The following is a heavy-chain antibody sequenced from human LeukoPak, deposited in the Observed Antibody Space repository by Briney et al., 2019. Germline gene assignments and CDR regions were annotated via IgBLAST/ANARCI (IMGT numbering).Heavy chain of an antibody. Sequence: GGSLRLSCAASGFTFDDYAMHWVRQAPGKGLEWVSGISWNSGSIGYADSVKGRFTISRDNAKNSLYLQMNSLRAEDTAVYYCARGGVVPAAIALDAFDIWGQGTMVTVSS. J-gene: IGHJ3*02. D-gene: IGHD2-2*01. V-gene: IGHV3-9*01. CDR2: ISWNSGSI. CDR3: ARGGVVPAAIALDAFDI. CDR1: GFTFDDYA.